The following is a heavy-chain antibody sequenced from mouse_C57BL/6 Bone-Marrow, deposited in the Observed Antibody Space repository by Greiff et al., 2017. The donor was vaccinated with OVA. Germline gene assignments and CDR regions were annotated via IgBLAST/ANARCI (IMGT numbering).Heavy chain of an antibody. J-gene: IGHJ3*01. CDR3: ARGDYYGSSSFAY. V-gene: IGHV5-16*01. D-gene: IGHD1-1*01. Sequence: EVKLVESEGGLVQPGSSMKLSCTASGFTFSDYYMAWVRQVPEKGLEWVANINYDGSSTYYLDSLKSRFIISRDNAKNILYLQMSSLKSEDTATYYCARGDYYGSSSFAYWGQGTLVTVSA. CDR1: GFTFSDYY. CDR2: INYDGSST.